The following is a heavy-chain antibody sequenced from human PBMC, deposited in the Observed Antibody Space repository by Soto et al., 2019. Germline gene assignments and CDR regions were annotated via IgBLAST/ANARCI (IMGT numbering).Heavy chain of an antibody. J-gene: IGHJ5*02. CDR2: IYPGDSDA. CDR3: VVQQKLPWVNA. D-gene: IGHD1-1*01. CDR1: GYTFSGYW. V-gene: IGHV5-51*01. Sequence: PGESLKISCKGSGYTFSGYWIGWVRQMSGKGLEWMGIIYPGDSDARYSPSFQGQVTISADESITTAYLQWDSLKASDTAIYYCVVQQKLPWVNAWGPGTLVTVTS.